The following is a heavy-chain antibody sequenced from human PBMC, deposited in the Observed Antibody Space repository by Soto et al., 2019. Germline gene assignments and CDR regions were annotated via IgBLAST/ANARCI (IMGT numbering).Heavy chain of an antibody. J-gene: IGHJ5*02. CDR1: GFTFSSYW. CDR3: ARSPLNIRCSGGSCYSGTGSWFDP. D-gene: IGHD2-15*01. Sequence: PGGSLRLSCAASGFTFSSYWMHWVRQAPGKGLVWVSRINSDGSSILYADSVRGRFTISRDNAKNTVYLQMNSLRAEDTAVYYCARSPLNIRCSGGSCYSGTGSWFDPWGQGTLVTVSS. V-gene: IGHV3-74*01. CDR2: INSDGSSI.